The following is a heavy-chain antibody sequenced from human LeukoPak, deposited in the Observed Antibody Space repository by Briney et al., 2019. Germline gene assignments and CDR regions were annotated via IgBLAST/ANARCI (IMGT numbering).Heavy chain of an antibody. V-gene: IGHV3-7*03. J-gene: IGHJ4*02. Sequence: PGGSLRLSCAASGFTFSNYWISWVRQTPGKGLEWVANIKEDGSDKYYVDSLKGRFTISRDNAKNSLYLQMKSLRAEDTAVYYCAKDRTRQAYWGQGTLVTVSS. CDR1: GFTFSNYW. CDR2: IKEDGSDK. CDR3: AKDRTRQAY. D-gene: IGHD3-3*01.